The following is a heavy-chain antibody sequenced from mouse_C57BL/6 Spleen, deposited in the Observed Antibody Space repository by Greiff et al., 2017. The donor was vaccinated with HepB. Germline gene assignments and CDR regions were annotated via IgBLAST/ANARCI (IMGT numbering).Heavy chain of an antibody. CDR3: ARRYYGSSGYFDV. Sequence: EVKVVESGGGLVKPGGSLKLSCAASGFTFSSYTMSWVRQTPEKRLEWVATISGGGGNTYYPDSVKGRFTISRDNAKNTLYLQMSSLRSEDTALYYCARRYYGSSGYFDVWGTGTTVTVSS. D-gene: IGHD1-1*01. J-gene: IGHJ1*03. V-gene: IGHV5-9*01. CDR2: ISGGGGNT. CDR1: GFTFSSYT.